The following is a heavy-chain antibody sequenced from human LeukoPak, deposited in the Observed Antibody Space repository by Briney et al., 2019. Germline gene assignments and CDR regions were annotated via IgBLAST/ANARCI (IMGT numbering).Heavy chain of an antibody. Sequence: GGSLRLSCAASGFTFSSYDMHWVRQATGKGLEWVSAIGTAGDTYYPGSVKGRFTISRENAKNSLYLQMNSLRAGDTAVYYCARGMYYDILTGYDYWGQGTLVTVSS. V-gene: IGHV3-13*01. J-gene: IGHJ4*02. CDR2: IGTAGDT. CDR3: ARGMYYDILTGYDY. D-gene: IGHD3-9*01. CDR1: GFTFSSYD.